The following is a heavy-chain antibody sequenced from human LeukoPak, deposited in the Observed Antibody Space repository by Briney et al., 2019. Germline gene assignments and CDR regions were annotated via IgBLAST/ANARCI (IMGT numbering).Heavy chain of an antibody. V-gene: IGHV4-4*07. J-gene: IGHJ5*02. CDR3: ARAPTGTGGWNWFDP. D-gene: IGHD1-1*01. CDR2: IYPSGST. CDR1: GGSISSYY. Sequence: SEILSLTCTVSGGSISSYYWSWIRQPAGKGLELIGRIYPSGSTNYNPSLKSRVTMSVDTSKNQFSLKLSSVTAADTAVYYCARAPTGTGGWNWFDPWGQGTLVTVSS.